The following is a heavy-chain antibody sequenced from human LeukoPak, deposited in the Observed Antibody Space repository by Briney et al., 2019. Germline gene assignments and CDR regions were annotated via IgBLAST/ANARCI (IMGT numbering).Heavy chain of an antibody. D-gene: IGHD1-1*01. CDR1: GFTFSSYS. CDR3: ARDDDLVYYFDY. Sequence: GGSLRLACAASGFTFSSYSMNWVRQAPGKGLEWVSSISSSSSYIYYADSVKGRFTISRDNAKNSLYLQMNSLRAEDTAVYYCARDDDLVYYFDYWGQGTLVTVSS. CDR2: ISSSSSYI. J-gene: IGHJ4*02. V-gene: IGHV3-21*01.